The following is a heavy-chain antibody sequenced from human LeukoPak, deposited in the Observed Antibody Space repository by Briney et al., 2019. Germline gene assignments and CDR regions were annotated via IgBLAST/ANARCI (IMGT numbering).Heavy chain of an antibody. Sequence: QTGGSLRLSCAASGFTFSSYSMNWVRQAPGKGLGWVSYISSASGSIYYADSVKGRFTISRDNAKNSLFLQMNSLRAEDTAVYYCARLPAYCSSTSCYYDYWGQGTLVTVSS. CDR3: ARLPAYCSSTSCYYDY. CDR2: ISSASGSI. D-gene: IGHD2-2*01. J-gene: IGHJ4*02. CDR1: GFTFSSYS. V-gene: IGHV3-48*04.